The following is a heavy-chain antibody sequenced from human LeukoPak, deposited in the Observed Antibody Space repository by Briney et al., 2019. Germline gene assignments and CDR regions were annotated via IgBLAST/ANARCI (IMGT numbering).Heavy chain of an antibody. CDR2: VNWKGDLT. CDR1: GFTFDDYG. CDR3: ARPSDHYYYYFYMDV. J-gene: IGHJ6*03. Sequence: GGSLRLSCAASGFTFDDYGMSWVRQVAGKGLEWVSTVNWKGDLTYYVDSVKGRFTISRDNSENTLYLQMNSLRIEDAGVYYCARPSDHYYYYFYMDVWGQGTTVSVSS. V-gene: IGHV3-20*04.